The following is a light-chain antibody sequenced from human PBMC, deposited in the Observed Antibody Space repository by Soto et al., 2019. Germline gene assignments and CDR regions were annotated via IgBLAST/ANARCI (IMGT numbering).Light chain of an antibody. V-gene: IGKV1-39*01. CDR3: QQSYSSPSGLT. CDR2: ATS. CDR1: QRISNY. Sequence: DIQMPQSPSSLSASVGDRVTITCRASQRISNYLNWYQQKPGKAPKLLIYATSSMQSGVPSRFSGSGYGTYFTLTISSLQPEDFATYYCQQSYSSPSGLTFGGGTKVDIK. J-gene: IGKJ4*01.